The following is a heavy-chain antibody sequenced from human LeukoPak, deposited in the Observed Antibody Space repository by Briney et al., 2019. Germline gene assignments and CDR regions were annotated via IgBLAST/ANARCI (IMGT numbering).Heavy chain of an antibody. Sequence: PLETPSLTCTVSGGSNYWSWIRQPPGKGLEWIAYIHYSGSTNYNPSLKSRVTISIDTSKNQFSLKLNSVTAADTAVYYCAKHSNWNAGVDWFDPWGQGTLVTVSS. J-gene: IGHJ5*02. CDR3: AKHSNWNAGVDWFDP. CDR2: IHYSGST. V-gene: IGHV4-59*08. D-gene: IGHD1-20*01. CDR1: GGSNY.